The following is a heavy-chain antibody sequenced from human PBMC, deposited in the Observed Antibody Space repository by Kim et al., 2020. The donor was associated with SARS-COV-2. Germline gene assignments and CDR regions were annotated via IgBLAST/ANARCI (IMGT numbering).Heavy chain of an antibody. CDR2: MSGGGGIT. Sequence: GGSLRLSCTASGFTFSDSAMSWVRQTPGKGLEWVSVMSGGGGITYNADSVKGRFTISRDNSKNTLYLQMYSLKVEDTAVYYCVKGANGAYWGQGTLVTVSS. J-gene: IGHJ4*02. CDR3: VKGANGAY. V-gene: IGHV3-23*01. D-gene: IGHD1-26*01. CDR1: GFTFSDSA.